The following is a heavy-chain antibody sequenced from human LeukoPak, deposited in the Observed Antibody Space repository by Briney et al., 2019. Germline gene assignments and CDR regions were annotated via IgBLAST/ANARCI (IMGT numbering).Heavy chain of an antibody. D-gene: IGHD3-9*01. Sequence: PSETLSLTCTVSGGSFSSYYWSWIRQPPGKGLEWLGYIYFSGSTNYNPSLKSRATISVDTSKNQFSLKLTSVTAADTAVYFCARGEDFERYYLAYWGQGTLVTVSS. CDR1: GGSFSSYY. CDR2: IYFSGST. V-gene: IGHV4-59*01. J-gene: IGHJ4*02. CDR3: ARGEDFERYYLAY.